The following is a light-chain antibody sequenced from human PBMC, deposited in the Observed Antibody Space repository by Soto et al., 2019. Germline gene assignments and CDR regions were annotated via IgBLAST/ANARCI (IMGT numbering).Light chain of an antibody. CDR2: DAS. CDR3: QQRSSWPPT. CDR1: QSVSSY. V-gene: IGKV3-11*01. J-gene: IGKJ5*01. Sequence: EIVLTQSPATLSLSPGERATLSCRASQSVSSYLAWYQQKPGQAPRLLIYDASNRATGIPARFSGSGSGTEFSFTVTSLQSEDFAVYYCQQRSSWPPTFGQGTRLEIK.